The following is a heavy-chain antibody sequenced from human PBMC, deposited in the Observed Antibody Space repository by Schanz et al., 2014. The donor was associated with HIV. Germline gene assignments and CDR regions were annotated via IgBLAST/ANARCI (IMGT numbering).Heavy chain of an antibody. CDR1: GFTFSTYA. J-gene: IGHJ4*02. Sequence: EVQLLESGGGLVQPGGSLRLSCAASGFTFSTYAMSWVRQAPEKGLEWVSDIRGGGDTYYADSVRGRFTFSRDDSKNTLILQMNSLRVEDTAVYYCGGHGGFSYWGQGTRVAVSP. V-gene: IGHV3-23*01. CDR3: GGHGGFSY. D-gene: IGHD6-25*01. CDR2: IRGGGDT.